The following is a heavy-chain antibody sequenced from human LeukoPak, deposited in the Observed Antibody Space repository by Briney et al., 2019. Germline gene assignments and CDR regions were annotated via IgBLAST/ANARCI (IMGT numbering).Heavy chain of an antibody. J-gene: IGHJ5*02. D-gene: IGHD3-10*01. CDR3: AREYGFGSGSYFP. V-gene: IGHV3-74*01. CDR1: GFTFSTYW. CDR2: INRDGSTT. Sequence: GRSLRLSCAASGFTFSTYWMHWVRQAPGKGLVWVSRINRDGSTTSYADSVKGRFTISRDTAKNTLYLQMNSLRAEDTAVYYCAREYGFGSGSYFPWGQGTLVTVSS.